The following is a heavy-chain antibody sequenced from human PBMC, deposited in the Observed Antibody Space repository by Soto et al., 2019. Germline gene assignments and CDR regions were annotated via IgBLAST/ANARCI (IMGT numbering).Heavy chain of an antibody. J-gene: IGHJ4*02. CDR1: GFTFSSYL. CDR2: IKQDGSEK. Sequence: GGSLRLSCAASGFTFSSYLMSWVRKAPGKGLEWVANIKQDGSEKYYVDSVKGRFTISRDNAKNSLYLEMNSLRAEDTAVYYCARESEDLTSNFDYWGQGTLVTVSS. V-gene: IGHV3-7*01. CDR3: ARESEDLTSNFDY.